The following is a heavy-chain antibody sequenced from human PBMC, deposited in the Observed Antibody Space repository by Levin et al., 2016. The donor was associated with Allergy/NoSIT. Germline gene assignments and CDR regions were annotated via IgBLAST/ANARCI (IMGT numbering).Heavy chain of an antibody. Sequence: GESLKISCAASGFTFSSYSMNWVRQAPGKGLEWVSSISSSSSYIYYADSVKGRFTISRDTSKTKLYLQMNSLRADDTAVYYCAKDIRQSTYSSGWDYFFDYWGQGTLVTVSS. CDR3: AKDIRQSTYSSGWDYFFDY. D-gene: IGHD6-19*01. J-gene: IGHJ4*02. CDR1: GFTFSSYS. CDR2: ISSSSSYI. V-gene: IGHV3-21*04.